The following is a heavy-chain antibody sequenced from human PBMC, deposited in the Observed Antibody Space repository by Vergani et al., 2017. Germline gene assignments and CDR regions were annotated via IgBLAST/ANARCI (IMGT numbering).Heavy chain of an antibody. CDR1: GYTFTGYY. CDR2: INPNSGGT. J-gene: IGHJ6*02. CDR3: AKDMMSGGSALEGYYYYNGMDV. Sequence: QVQLVQSGAEVKKPGASVKVSCKASGYTFTGYYMHWVRQAPGQGLEWMGWINPNSGGTNYAQKFQGRVTMTRDTSISTAYMELSSLRAEDTALYYCAKDMMSGGSALEGYYYYNGMDVWGQGTTVTVSS. D-gene: IGHD2-15*01. V-gene: IGHV1-2*02.